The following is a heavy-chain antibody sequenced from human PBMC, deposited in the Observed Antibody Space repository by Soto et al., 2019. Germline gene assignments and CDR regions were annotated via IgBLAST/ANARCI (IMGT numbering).Heavy chain of an antibody. CDR2: MFPGGST. CDR1: GDPFTSYF. D-gene: IGHD5-18*01. Sequence: QVQFQESGPGLVEPSETLSLTCTVSGDPFTSYFWTWIRQPAGKGLEWIGHMFPGGSTNHNPSLKSRVTLSVDTSKNQFSLNLTSVTAADTAVYYCARTLSGYTYGSRQFYFDSWGQGILVTVSS. CDR3: ARTLSGYTYGSRQFYFDS. J-gene: IGHJ4*02. V-gene: IGHV4-4*07.